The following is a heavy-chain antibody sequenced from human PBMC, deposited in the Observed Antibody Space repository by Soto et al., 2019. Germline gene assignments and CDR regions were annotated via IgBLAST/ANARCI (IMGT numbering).Heavy chain of an antibody. J-gene: IGHJ6*02. D-gene: IGHD2-15*01. Sequence: EVQLVESGGGLVQPGGSLKLSCAASGLTFSDSAIHWVRQASGKWLEWVGRIRSKTNNCATTYAASVKGRFTISRANSKNTAYLQINSLKTEDTAVYSCTRPKMELRFYSSTGIDVWGQVITVTFAS. CDR2: IRSKTNNCAT. CDR1: GLTFSDSA. V-gene: IGHV3-73*02. CDR3: TRPKMELRFYSSTGIDV.